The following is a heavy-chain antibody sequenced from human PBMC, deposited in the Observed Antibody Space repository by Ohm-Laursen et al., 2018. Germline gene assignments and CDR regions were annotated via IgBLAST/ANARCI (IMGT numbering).Heavy chain of an antibody. CDR2: IYSGGNT. D-gene: IGHD1-1*01. CDR3: ARGRRTTGWPYFDN. CDR1: GDSLSSGPEN. Sequence: GTLSLTCTVSGDSLSSGPENWSWIRQPPGQGLEYIGFIYSGGNTNYNPSLKNRVTMSVDTSKNQFSLKLNSVTAADTAVYYCARGRRTTGWPYFDNWGPGTLVTVSS. J-gene: IGHJ4*02. V-gene: IGHV4-61*01.